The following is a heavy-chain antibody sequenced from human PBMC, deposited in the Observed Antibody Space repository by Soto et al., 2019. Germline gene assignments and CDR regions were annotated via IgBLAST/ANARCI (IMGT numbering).Heavy chain of an antibody. V-gene: IGHV1-2*02. D-gene: IGHD4-4*01. CDR2: INPKSDDT. CDR1: GYPFSDNQ. CDR3: ARKHSLDYIRWGLDP. J-gene: IGHJ5*02. Sequence: QVQLVQSGSEVKKPGASVKVSCKASGYPFSDNQIHWLRRAPGQGLEWMGRINPKSDDTNYAQKFQGRGTMTRDTSIDTAYLEFTGLTSDDTATYYCARKHSLDYIRWGLDPWGQGTLVTVSS.